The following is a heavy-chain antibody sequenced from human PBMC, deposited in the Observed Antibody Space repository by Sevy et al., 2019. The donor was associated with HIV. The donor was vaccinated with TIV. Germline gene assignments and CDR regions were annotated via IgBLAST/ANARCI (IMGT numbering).Heavy chain of an antibody. CDR3: ANGGGAAAGFDY. CDR2: LIGGGSRT. V-gene: IGHV3-23*01. Sequence: GGSLRLSCAASGFPFSNYAMSWVRQAPGKGLEWVSTLIGGGSRTYYADSVTGRFIISRDNSKNTLYLQMNSLRAEDTAVYYCANGGGAAAGFDYWGQGTLVTVSS. CDR1: GFPFSNYA. J-gene: IGHJ4*02. D-gene: IGHD6-13*01.